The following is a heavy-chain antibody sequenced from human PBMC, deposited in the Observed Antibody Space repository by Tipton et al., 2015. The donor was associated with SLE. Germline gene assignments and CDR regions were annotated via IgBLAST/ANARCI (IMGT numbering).Heavy chain of an antibody. CDR2: IYYSGST. J-gene: IGHJ3*02. CDR3: ARETDYYDSSGYSFDAFDI. Sequence: TLSLTCTVSGGSISSSHYYWGWIRQPPGKGLEWIGSIYYSGSTYYNPSLKSRVTISVDTSKNQFSLKLSSVTAADTAVYYCARETDYYDSSGYSFDAFDIWGQGTMVTVSS. D-gene: IGHD3-22*01. V-gene: IGHV4-39*07. CDR1: GGSISSSHYY.